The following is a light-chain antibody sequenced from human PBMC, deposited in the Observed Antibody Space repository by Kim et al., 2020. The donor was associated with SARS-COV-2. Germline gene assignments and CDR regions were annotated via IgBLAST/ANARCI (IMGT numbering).Light chain of an antibody. J-gene: IGLJ2*01. CDR1: SLRSYY. CDR3: NSRDSNDNVV. CDR2: GKN. Sequence: VALGQTVRITCRGDSLRSYYATGYQQKPGQDPKVVIYGKNNRPSGIPDRFSGYSSGNTASLTITGTQAGDEADYYCNSRDSNDNVVFGGGTKLTVL. V-gene: IGLV3-19*01.